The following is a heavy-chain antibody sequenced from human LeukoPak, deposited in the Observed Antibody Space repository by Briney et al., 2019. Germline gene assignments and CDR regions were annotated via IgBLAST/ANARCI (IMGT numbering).Heavy chain of an antibody. CDR2: INSDGRST. CDR3: ARGPRVRRLTSWFDP. J-gene: IGHJ5*02. V-gene: IGHV3-74*01. CDR1: GFTFSSYW. D-gene: IGHD4-17*01. Sequence: PGGSLRLSCAASGFTFSSYWMHWVRQAPGKGLVWVSRINSDGRSTSSADSVKGRFTISRDNAKNTLYLQMNSLRTEDTAVYYCARGPRVRRLTSWFDPWGQGTLVTVSS.